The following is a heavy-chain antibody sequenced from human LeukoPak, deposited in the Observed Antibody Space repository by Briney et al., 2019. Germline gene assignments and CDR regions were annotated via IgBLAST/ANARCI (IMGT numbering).Heavy chain of an antibody. CDR1: GYTFTGYY. CDR3: ARDSIFGVVIMSWFDP. D-gene: IGHD3-3*01. J-gene: IGHJ5*02. V-gene: IGHV1-2*02. Sequence: ASVKVSCKASGYTFTGYYMHWVRQAPGQGLEWMGWINPNSGGTNYAQKFQGRDTMTRDTSISTAYMELSRLRSDDTAVYYCARDSIFGVVIMSWFDPWGQGTLVTVSS. CDR2: INPNSGGT.